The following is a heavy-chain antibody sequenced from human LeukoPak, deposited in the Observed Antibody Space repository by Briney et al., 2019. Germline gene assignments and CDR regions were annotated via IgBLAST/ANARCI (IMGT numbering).Heavy chain of an antibody. V-gene: IGHV4-39*01. Sequence: SGTLSLTCTVSGGSISSSSYYWAWIRQPPGKGLEWIGSIYYSGSTYYNPSLKSRVTISVDTSKNQFSLKLSSVTAADTAVYYCARHVDYVFNFDYWGQGTLVTVSS. D-gene: IGHD4-17*01. CDR3: ARHVDYVFNFDY. CDR1: GGSISSSSYY. CDR2: IYYSGST. J-gene: IGHJ4*02.